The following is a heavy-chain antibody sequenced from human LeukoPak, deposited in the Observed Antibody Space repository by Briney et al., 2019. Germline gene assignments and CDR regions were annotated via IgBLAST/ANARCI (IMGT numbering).Heavy chain of an antibody. J-gene: IGHJ6*03. Sequence: SETLSLTCTVSGGSISSSSYYWAWIRQPPGKGLEWIGSIYYSGSTYYNPSLKSRVAISVDTSKNQFSLKLSSVTAADTAVYYCARQIWVSEEFTDYYYMDVWGKGTTVTVSS. CDR2: IYYSGST. V-gene: IGHV4-39*01. CDR1: GGSISSSSYY. CDR3: ARQIWVSEEFTDYYYMDV. D-gene: IGHD3-16*01.